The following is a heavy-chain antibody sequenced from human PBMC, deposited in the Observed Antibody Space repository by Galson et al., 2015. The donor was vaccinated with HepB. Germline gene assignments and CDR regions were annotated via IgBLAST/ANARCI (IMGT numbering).Heavy chain of an antibody. J-gene: IGHJ4*02. Sequence: SLRLSCAASGFTFSTYAMHWVRQAPGEGLEWVAIIRSDGSNKYYADSVKGRFTISRDISKNTLDLQMNSLRADDTAVYYCARGSGNYFDYWGQGTLVTVSS. CDR2: IRSDGSNK. CDR3: ARGSGNYFDY. CDR1: GFTFSTYA. D-gene: IGHD1-26*01. V-gene: IGHV3-30-3*01.